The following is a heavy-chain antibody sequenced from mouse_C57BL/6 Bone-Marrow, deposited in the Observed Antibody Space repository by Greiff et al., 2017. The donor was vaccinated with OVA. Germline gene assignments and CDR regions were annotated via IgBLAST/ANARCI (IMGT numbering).Heavy chain of an antibody. J-gene: IGHJ2*01. CDR2: INPSTGGT. V-gene: IGHV1-42*01. CDR3: ARSYYDNGGFDY. D-gene: IGHD2-4*01. CDR1: GYSFTGYY. Sequence: VQLQQSGPELVKPGASVKISCKASGYSFTGYYMNWVKQSPEKSLEWIGEINPSTGGTTYNQKFKAKATLTVDKSSSTAYMQLNSLTSEDSAVYYCARSYYDNGGFDYWGQGTTLTVSS.